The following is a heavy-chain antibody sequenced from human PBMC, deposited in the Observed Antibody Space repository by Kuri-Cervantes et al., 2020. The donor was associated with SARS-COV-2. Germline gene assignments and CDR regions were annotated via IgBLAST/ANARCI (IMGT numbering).Heavy chain of an antibody. J-gene: IGHJ6*02. V-gene: IGHV1-58*02. CDR2: IVVGSGNT. Sequence: SVKVSCKASGFTFTSSAMQWVRQARGQRLEWIGWIVVGSGNTNYAQKFQERVTITRDMSTSTAYMELSSLRSEDTAVYYCARDEGIAAAGPNYYYYGMDVWGQGTTVTVSS. CDR1: GFTFTSSA. CDR3: ARDEGIAAAGPNYYYYGMDV. D-gene: IGHD6-13*01.